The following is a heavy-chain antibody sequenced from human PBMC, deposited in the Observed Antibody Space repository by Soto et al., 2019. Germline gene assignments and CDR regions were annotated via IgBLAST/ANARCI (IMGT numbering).Heavy chain of an antibody. V-gene: IGHV1-46*01. D-gene: IGHD3-10*01. J-gene: IGHJ6*02. Sequence: QVQLVQSGAEVKKPGASVKVSCKASGHTFTGHHMHWVRQAPGQGLEWMGIINPSGGSTSYAQKFQGIVTLTRDTSTSTVYMELSSLRSEDTAVYYCSSHILLWFGEPRGGMDVWGQGTTVTFSS. CDR3: SSHILLWFGEPRGGMDV. CDR2: INPSGGST. CDR1: GHTFTGHH.